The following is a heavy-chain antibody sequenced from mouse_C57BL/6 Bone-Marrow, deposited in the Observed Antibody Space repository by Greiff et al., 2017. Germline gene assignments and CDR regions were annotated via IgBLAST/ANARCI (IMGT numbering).Heavy chain of an antibody. V-gene: IGHV1-62-2*01. CDR1: GYTFTEYT. CDR2: FYPGSGSI. CDR3: ARHEDRDSAGPLAVDY. D-gene: IGHD3-2*02. Sequence: QVQLKESGAELVKPGASVKLSCKASGYTFTEYTIHWVKQRSGQGLEWIGWFYPGSGSIKYNEKFKDKATLTADKSSSTVYMELSRLTSEDSAVYFCARHEDRDSAGPLAVDYWGQGTSVTVSS. J-gene: IGHJ4*01.